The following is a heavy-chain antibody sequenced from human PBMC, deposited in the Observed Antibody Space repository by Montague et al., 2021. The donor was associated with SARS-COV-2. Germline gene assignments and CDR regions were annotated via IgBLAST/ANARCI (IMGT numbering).Heavy chain of an antibody. Sequence: SETLSLTCAVYDGSFSGYYWSWIRQPPGKGLEWIGEINHSGSTNYNPSLKSRVTISVDTSKNQFSLKLNSVSAADTAVYYCARGQVTIFGVLIILPAAVALDIWGQGTMVTVSS. J-gene: IGHJ3*02. CDR1: DGSFSGYY. CDR2: INHSGST. V-gene: IGHV4-34*01. CDR3: ARGQVTIFGVLIILPAAVALDI. D-gene: IGHD3-3*01.